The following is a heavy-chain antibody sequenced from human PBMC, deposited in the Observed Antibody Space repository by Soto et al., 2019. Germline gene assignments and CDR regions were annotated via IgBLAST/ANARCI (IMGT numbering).Heavy chain of an antibody. V-gene: IGHV2-26*01. CDR1: GFSLSNARMG. CDR3: ARIGVAVAAFDY. J-gene: IGHJ4*02. D-gene: IGHD6-19*01. CDR2: IFSNDEK. Sequence: SGPTLVNPTDTLTLTCTVSGFSLSNARMGGSWIRQPPGKALEWLAHIFSNDEKSYSTSLKSRLTISKDTSKSQVVLTMTNMDPVDTATYYCARIGVAVAAFDYWGQGTLVTVSS.